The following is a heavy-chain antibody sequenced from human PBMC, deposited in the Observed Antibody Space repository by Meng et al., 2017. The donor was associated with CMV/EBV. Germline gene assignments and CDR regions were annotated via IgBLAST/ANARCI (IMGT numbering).Heavy chain of an antibody. D-gene: IGHD4-23*01. V-gene: IGHV4-4*07. Sequence: QVRLQESGPWLVKPSGPLSLTCTVSGGSSSSYYWSWIRQPAGKGLEWIGRIYTSGSTNYNPSLKSRVTMSVDTSKNQFSLKLSSVTAADTAVYYCARVLRWNGVIDYWGQGTLVTVSS. CDR2: IYTSGST. J-gene: IGHJ4*02. CDR3: ARVLRWNGVIDY. CDR1: GGSSSSYY.